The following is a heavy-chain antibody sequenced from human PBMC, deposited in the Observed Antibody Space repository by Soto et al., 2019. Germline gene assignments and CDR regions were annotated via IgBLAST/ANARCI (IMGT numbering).Heavy chain of an antibody. CDR1: GFTFSSYA. D-gene: IGHD4-17*01. V-gene: IGHV3-23*01. Sequence: PGGSLRLSCAASGFTFSSYAMSWVRQAPGKGLEWVSAISGSGGSTYCADSVKGRFTISRDNSKNTLYLQMNSLRAEDTAVYYCARGRVTTGRYYYCYYMDVWGKGTTVTVSS. CDR2: ISGSGGST. CDR3: ARGRVTTGRYYYCYYMDV. J-gene: IGHJ6*03.